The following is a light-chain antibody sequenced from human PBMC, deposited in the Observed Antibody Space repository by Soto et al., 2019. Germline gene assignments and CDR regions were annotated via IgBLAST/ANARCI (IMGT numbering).Light chain of an antibody. V-gene: IGKV1-5*03. CDR2: IAS. CDR1: QSISSW. J-gene: IGKJ1*01. CDR3: YHYNGYYEE. Sequence: DIQISQSPSTLSGSVGGKDTSTWRPIQSISSWVARNQQKEGKAPKLLIYIASTLKSGDPSRFSGSGDGTEFTISISSLKPDDFATYCGYHYNGYYEELGQGT.